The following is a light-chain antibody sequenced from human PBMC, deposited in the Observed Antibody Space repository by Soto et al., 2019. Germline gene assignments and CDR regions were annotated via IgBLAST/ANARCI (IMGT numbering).Light chain of an antibody. Sequence: QSVLTQPASVSGSPGQSITISCTGTSSDIGADNFVSWYQQHPGKAPKLILYDINNRPSGVSNRFSGSKSGNTASLTISGLQAEDEADYYCTSWTSSTTMIFGGGTKLTVL. CDR1: SSDIGADNF. CDR2: DIN. V-gene: IGLV2-14*03. J-gene: IGLJ2*01. CDR3: TSWTSSTTMI.